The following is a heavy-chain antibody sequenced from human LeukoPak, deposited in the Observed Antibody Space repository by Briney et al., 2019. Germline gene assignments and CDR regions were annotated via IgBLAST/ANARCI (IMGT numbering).Heavy chain of an antibody. Sequence: SETLSLTCSVSGDSITSGEYYWAWLRQPPGKGLEWLGSVYYSGSIKYNPSLKGRVSISRDMSKNQFSLDLNSVNATDTAVYYCARRDYAAWFDPWGQGTLVTVSS. V-gene: IGHV4-39*07. J-gene: IGHJ5*02. CDR3: ARRDYAAWFDP. D-gene: IGHD4/OR15-4a*01. CDR1: GDSITSGEYY. CDR2: VYYSGSI.